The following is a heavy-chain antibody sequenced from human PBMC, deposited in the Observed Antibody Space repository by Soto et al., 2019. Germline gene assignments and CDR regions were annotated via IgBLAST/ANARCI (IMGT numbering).Heavy chain of an antibody. CDR3: AFGNLSYYFDY. V-gene: IGHV3-33*01. CDR1: GFAFSSFG. CDR2: IWYDGSDK. J-gene: IGHJ4*02. D-gene: IGHD3-16*01. Sequence: GGSLRLSCAASGFAFSSFGMHWVRQAPGKGLEWVAIIWYDGSDKYYADSVKGRFTISRDNSKNTLYLQMNSLRAEDTAVYHCAFGNLSYYFDYWGQGTPVTVSS.